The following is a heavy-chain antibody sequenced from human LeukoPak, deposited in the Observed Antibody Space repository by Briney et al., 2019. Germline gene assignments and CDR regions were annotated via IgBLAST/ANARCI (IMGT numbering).Heavy chain of an antibody. J-gene: IGHJ5*02. V-gene: IGHV1-2*02. CDR1: GYTFTGYY. Sequence: ASVKVSCKASGYTFTGYYMHWVRQAPGQGLEWMGWINPNSGGTNYAQKFQGRVTMTRDTSISTAYMELSRLRSDDTAVYYCARNKARGSGGRLPLWFDPWGQGTLVIVSS. D-gene: IGHD3-16*01. CDR3: ARNKARGSGGRLPLWFDP. CDR2: INPNSGGT.